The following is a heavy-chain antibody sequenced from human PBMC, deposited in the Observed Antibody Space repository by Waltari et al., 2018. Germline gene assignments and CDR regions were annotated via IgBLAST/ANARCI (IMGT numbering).Heavy chain of an antibody. J-gene: IGHJ3*02. Sequence: QVQLQESGPGLVKPSETLSLTCSVSGDSISSYHWSWIRQPPGKGLEWIGYIYYSGSTNYNPSVKSRVTMSVDTSKNQFSLKLTSVTAADTAMYFCAAGYSSSSVTFDIWGHGTMVTVSS. CDR1: GDSISSYH. D-gene: IGHD6-19*01. CDR3: AAGYSSSSVTFDI. CDR2: IYYSGST. V-gene: IGHV4-59*01.